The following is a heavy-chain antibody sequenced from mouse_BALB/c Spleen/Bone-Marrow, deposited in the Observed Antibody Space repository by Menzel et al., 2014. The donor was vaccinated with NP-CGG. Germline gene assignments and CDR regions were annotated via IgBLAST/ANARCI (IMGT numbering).Heavy chain of an antibody. CDR3: ARGLTRGYTMDY. CDR1: GFTFSSYA. V-gene: IGHV5-6-5*01. CDR2: ISSGSST. J-gene: IGHJ4*01. Sequence: EVKVVESGGGLVKPGGSLKLSCAASGFTFSSYAMSWVRQTPEKRLEWVASISSGSSTYYPDSVKGRFTISRDNARNILYLQMSSLRSEDTAMYYCARGLTRGYTMDYWGQGTSVTVSS.